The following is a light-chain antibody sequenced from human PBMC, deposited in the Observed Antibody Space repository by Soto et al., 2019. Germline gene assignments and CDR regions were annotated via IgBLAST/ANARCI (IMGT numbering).Light chain of an antibody. J-gene: IGKJ1*01. V-gene: IGKV1-39*01. CDR3: QQTYSTAWT. CDR1: QNILNY. Sequence: IQMTQSPYSLYTSVGDRVTITCRASQNILNYLRWYQQKPGKAPQLLMHAASHLQSGVPSRFTGSGSGTDFPLSISTLQPEECATYCLQQTYSTAWTFGEATKVVIK. CDR2: AAS.